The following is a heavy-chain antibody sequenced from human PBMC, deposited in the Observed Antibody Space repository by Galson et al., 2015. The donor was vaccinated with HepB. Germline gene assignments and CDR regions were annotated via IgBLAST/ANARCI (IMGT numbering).Heavy chain of an antibody. CDR1: GYTFTSYA. D-gene: IGHD2-15*01. J-gene: IGHJ4*02. CDR3: ARDSIPHDIVVVVAATPGGD. CDR2: INTNTGNP. Sequence: SVKVSCKASGYTFTSYAMNWVRQAPGQGLEWMGWINTNTGNPTYAQGFTGRFVFSLDTSVSTAYLQISSLKAEDTAVYYCARDSIPHDIVVVVAATPGGDWGQGTLVTVSS. V-gene: IGHV7-4-1*02.